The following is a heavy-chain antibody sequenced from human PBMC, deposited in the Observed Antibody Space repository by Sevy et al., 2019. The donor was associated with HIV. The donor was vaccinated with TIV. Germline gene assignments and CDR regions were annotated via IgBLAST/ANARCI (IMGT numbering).Heavy chain of an antibody. V-gene: IGHV3-30*18. CDR3: AKDRTLAAAGSFDY. CDR1: GFTFSSYG. D-gene: IGHD6-13*01. J-gene: IGHJ4*02. Sequence: GGSLRLSCAASGFTFSSYGMHWVRQAPGKGLEWVAVISYDGSNKYYADPVKGRFTISRDNSKNTLYLQMNSLRAEDTAVYYCAKDRTLAAAGSFDYWGQGTLVTVSS. CDR2: ISYDGSNK.